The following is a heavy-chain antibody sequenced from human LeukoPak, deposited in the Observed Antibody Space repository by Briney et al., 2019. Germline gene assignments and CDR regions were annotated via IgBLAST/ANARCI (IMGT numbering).Heavy chain of an antibody. D-gene: IGHD3-22*01. CDR2: IIPIFGTA. Sequence: SVKVSCKASGGTFSSYAISWVRQAPGQGLEWMGGIIPIFGTANYAQKFQGRVTITADESASTAYMELSSLRSEDTAVYYCARDRAYYDSSGYMPDYWGQGTLVTVSS. CDR1: GGTFSSYA. V-gene: IGHV1-69*13. J-gene: IGHJ4*02. CDR3: ARDRAYYDSSGYMPDY.